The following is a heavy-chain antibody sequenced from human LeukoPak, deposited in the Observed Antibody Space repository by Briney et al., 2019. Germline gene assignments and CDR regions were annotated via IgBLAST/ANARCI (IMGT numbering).Heavy chain of an antibody. Sequence: ASVKLSCKASGYTFTGYYMHWVRQAPGQGLEWMGWINPNSGGTNYAQKFQGRVTMTRDTSISTAYMELSRLRSDDTAVYYCARGPRIVGATTYVDYSCQATLVTVSS. CDR2: INPNSGGT. J-gene: IGHJ4*02. D-gene: IGHD1-26*01. CDR1: GYTFTGYY. CDR3: ARGPRIVGATTYVDY. V-gene: IGHV1-2*02.